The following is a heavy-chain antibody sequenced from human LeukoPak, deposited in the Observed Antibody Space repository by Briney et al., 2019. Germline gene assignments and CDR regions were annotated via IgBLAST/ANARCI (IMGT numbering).Heavy chain of an antibody. CDR1: GYSFTSYW. J-gene: IGHJ6*02. D-gene: IGHD2-15*01. CDR2: IYPGDSDT. Sequence: KAGESLKISCKGSGYSFTSYWIGWVRQMPGKGLEWMGIIYPGDSDTRYSPSIQGQVTISADKSISTAYLQWSSLKASDTAMYYCARHGASGGSSDHGMDVWGQGTTVTVSS. CDR3: ARHGASGGSSDHGMDV. V-gene: IGHV5-51*01.